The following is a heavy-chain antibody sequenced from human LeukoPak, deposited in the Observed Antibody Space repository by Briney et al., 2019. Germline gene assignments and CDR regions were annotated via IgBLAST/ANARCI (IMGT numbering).Heavy chain of an antibody. CDR2: IWYDESNN. Sequence: GGSLRLSCAASGFTFSSYGMHWVRQAPGEGLEGVVVIWYDESNNYYADTVKGRFNISRDNSKDTLYLQMNSLRAEDTSVYYCARDSYGMDVWGQGTTVTVSS. J-gene: IGHJ6*02. V-gene: IGHV3-33*01. CDR1: GFTFSSYG. CDR3: ARDSYGMDV.